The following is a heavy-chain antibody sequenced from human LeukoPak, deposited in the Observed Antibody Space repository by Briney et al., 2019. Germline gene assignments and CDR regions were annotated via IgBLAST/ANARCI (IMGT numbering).Heavy chain of an antibody. V-gene: IGHV3-23*01. CDR2: ISGDNPGT. D-gene: IGHD2-15*01. CDR3: AKAPVGHCSGAFCYHFDS. Sequence: GGSLRLSRAASGFTFSTYAMSWVRQTPGKGLEWVAAISGDNPGTYHANSVKGRFTISRDNSKNTLHLQMSGLRAEDTARYYCAKAPVGHCSGAFCYHFDSWGQGTLVTVPS. CDR1: GFTFSTYA. J-gene: IGHJ4*02.